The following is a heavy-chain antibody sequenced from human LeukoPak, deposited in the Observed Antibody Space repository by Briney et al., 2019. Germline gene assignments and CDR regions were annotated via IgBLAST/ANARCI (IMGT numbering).Heavy chain of an antibody. Sequence: GGSLRLSCAASGFTFSSYGMNWVRQAPGKGLEWVSSISSSSSYIYYADSVKGRFTISRDNAKNSLYLQMNSLRAEDTAVYYCARMTTVTTNWFDPWGQGTLVTVSS. J-gene: IGHJ5*02. CDR3: ARMTTVTTNWFDP. CDR2: ISSSSSYI. D-gene: IGHD4-11*01. V-gene: IGHV3-21*01. CDR1: GFTFSSYG.